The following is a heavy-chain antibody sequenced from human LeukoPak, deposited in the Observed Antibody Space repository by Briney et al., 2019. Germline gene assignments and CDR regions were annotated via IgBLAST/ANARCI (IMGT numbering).Heavy chain of an antibody. Sequence: GASVKVSCKAYGGTFSSYAISWVRQAPGQGLEWMGRIIPILGIANYAQKFQGRVTITADKSTSTAYMELSSLRSEDTAVYYCARGFIPRYCSGGSCSQPFDYWGQGTLVIVSS. D-gene: IGHD2-15*01. CDR3: ARGFIPRYCSGGSCSQPFDY. J-gene: IGHJ4*02. CDR2: IIPILGIA. V-gene: IGHV1-69*04. CDR1: GGTFSSYA.